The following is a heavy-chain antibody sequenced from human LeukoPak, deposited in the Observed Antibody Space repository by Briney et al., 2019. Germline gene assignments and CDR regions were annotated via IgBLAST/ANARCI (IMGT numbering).Heavy chain of an antibody. Sequence: SRTLSLTCAISGDSVSRDSIAWNWIRQSPSRGLEWLGRTYYKSAWCNDYAVSVKGRITINPDTSKNQFSLQLNSVTPEDTAVYYCARGTGWPQFDYWGQGTLVTVSS. CDR3: ARGTGWPQFDY. CDR2: TYYKSAWCN. D-gene: IGHD6-19*01. CDR1: GDSVSRDSIA. J-gene: IGHJ4*02. V-gene: IGHV6-1*01.